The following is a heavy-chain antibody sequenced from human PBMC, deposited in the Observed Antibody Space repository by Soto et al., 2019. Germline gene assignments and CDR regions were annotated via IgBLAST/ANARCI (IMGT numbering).Heavy chain of an antibody. D-gene: IGHD5-18*01. CDR2: INHSGST. CDR1: GGSFSGYY. V-gene: IGHV4-34*01. CDR3: ARAARGYSYGPYDY. Sequence: SSETLSLTCAVYGGSFSGYYWSWIRQPPGKGLEWIGEINHSGSTNYNPSLKSRVTISVDTSKNQFSLKLSSVAAADTAVYYCARAARGYSYGPYDYWGQGTVVTVSS. J-gene: IGHJ4*02.